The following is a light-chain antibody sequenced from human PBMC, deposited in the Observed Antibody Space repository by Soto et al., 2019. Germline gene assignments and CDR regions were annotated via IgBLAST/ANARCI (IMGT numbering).Light chain of an antibody. CDR1: QSVSSN. J-gene: IGKJ4*01. V-gene: IGKV3-15*01. CDR3: QQYNDWLT. Sequence: EIVMTQSPATLSVSPGESATLSCRASQSVSSNLAWYQQKPGQAPRLLIYGASTRATGVPARFSGSGSGTEFTLTISSLQSEDFALYYCQQYNDWLTFGGGTKVEIK. CDR2: GAS.